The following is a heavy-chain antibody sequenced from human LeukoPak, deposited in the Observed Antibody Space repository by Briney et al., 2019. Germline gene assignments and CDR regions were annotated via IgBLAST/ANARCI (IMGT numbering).Heavy chain of an antibody. CDR1: GGIFSSYT. CDR2: IIPIFGTP. Sequence: SVKVSCKASGGIFSSYTICWVRQAPGQGLEWMGEIIPIFGTPNYAQNFQARVTISADESTSTAYMELTSLRSEDTALYFCARRGDPGRGGLSPFDIWGQGTMVTVSS. V-gene: IGHV1-69*13. CDR3: ARRGDPGRGGLSPFDI. D-gene: IGHD3-10*01. J-gene: IGHJ3*02.